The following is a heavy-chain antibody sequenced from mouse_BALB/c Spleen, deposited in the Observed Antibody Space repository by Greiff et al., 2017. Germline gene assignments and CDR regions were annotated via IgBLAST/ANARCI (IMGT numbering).Heavy chain of an antibody. CDR1: GFTFSSFV. Sequence: EVMLVESGGGLVQPGGSRKLSCAASGFTFSSFVMHWVRQAPEKGLEWVAYISSGSSTIYYADTVKGRFTISRDNPKNTLFLQMTSLRSEDTAMYYCARSRLPYYFDYWGQGTTLTVSS. V-gene: IGHV5-17*02. CDR3: ARSRLPYYFDY. D-gene: IGHD2-2*01. CDR2: ISSGSSTI. J-gene: IGHJ2*01.